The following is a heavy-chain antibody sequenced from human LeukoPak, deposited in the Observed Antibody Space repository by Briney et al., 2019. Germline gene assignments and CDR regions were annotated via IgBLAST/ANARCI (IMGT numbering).Heavy chain of an antibody. CDR3: AKSMYYYDSFGAFDI. CDR1: GFTFSSYA. D-gene: IGHD3-22*01. Sequence: GGSLRLSCAASGFTFSSYAMSWVRQAPGKGLEWVSAISGSGGSTYYADSVKGRFTISRHNSKNTLYLQMNSLRAEDTAVYYCAKSMYYYDSFGAFDIWGQGTMVTVSS. CDR2: ISGSGGST. J-gene: IGHJ3*02. V-gene: IGHV3-23*01.